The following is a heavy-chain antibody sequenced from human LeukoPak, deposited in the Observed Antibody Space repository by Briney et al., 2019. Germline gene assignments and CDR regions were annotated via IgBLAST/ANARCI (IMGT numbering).Heavy chain of an antibody. D-gene: IGHD6-13*01. CDR1: GGSINNYY. CDR2: VFYTGYT. J-gene: IGHJ5*02. CDR3: ARGGEDSSSWSSFNWFDP. V-gene: IGHV4-59*12. Sequence: SETLSLTCTVSGGSINNYYWSWVRQPPGKGLEWIGYVFYTGYTHYNASLKSRVTISVDTSKNQFSLKLSSVTAADTAVYYCARGGEDSSSWSSFNWFDPWGQGTLVTVSS.